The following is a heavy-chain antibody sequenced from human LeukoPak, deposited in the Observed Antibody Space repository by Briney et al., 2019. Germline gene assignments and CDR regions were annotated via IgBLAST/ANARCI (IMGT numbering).Heavy chain of an antibody. CDR3: ARDVAGATYRYNFDY. Sequence: GASVKVSCKASGYTFTSYGISWVRQAPGQGLEWMGWISAYNGNTNYAQKLQGRVTMTTDTSTSTAYMELRSLRSDDTAVYYCARDVAGATYRYNFDYWGQGTLVTVSS. V-gene: IGHV1-18*01. CDR2: ISAYNGNT. J-gene: IGHJ4*02. D-gene: IGHD1-26*01. CDR1: GYTFTSYG.